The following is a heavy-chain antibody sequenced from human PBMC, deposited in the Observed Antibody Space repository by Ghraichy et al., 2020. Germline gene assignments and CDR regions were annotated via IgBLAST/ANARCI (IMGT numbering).Heavy chain of an antibody. CDR2: ISGSGGST. D-gene: IGHD6-6*01. Sequence: GGSLRLSCAASGFTFSSYAMSWVRQAPGKGLEWVSAISGSGGSTYYADSVKGRFTISRDNSKNTLYLQMNSLRAEDTAVYYCAKAIAARDLPTYYYYGMDVWGQGTTVTVSS. CDR3: AKAIAARDLPTYYYYGMDV. V-gene: IGHV3-23*01. CDR1: GFTFSSYA. J-gene: IGHJ6*02.